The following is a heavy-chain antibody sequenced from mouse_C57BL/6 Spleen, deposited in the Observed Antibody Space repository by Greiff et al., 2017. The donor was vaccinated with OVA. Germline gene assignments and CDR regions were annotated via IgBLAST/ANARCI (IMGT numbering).Heavy chain of an antibody. D-gene: IGHD2-4*01. V-gene: IGHV8-8*01. CDR3: ARIGGYDYDGLAWFAY. Sequence: QVTLKVSGPGILQPSQTLSLSCSFSGFSLSTFGMGVGWIRQPSGMGLEWLAHIWWDDDKYYNPALKSRLTISKDTSKNQVFLKIANVDTADTATYYCARIGGYDYDGLAWFAYWGQGTLVTVSA. CDR1: GFSLSTFGMG. J-gene: IGHJ3*01. CDR2: IWWDDDK.